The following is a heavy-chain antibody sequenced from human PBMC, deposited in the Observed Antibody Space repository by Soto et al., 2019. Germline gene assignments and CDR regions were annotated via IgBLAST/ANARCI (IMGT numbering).Heavy chain of an antibody. Sequence: XGSRWLSCAASGFTYSIYGLHWVRQAPGKGLEWVAVISSDGTSRFYADSVKGRFTISRDNSKNTLYLQMNSLRAEDTAMYYCAKVRVKDYYYYAMDAWGQGTTVTVTS. CDR3: AKVRVKDYYYYAMDA. J-gene: IGHJ6*02. D-gene: IGHD4-4*01. CDR2: ISSDGTSR. V-gene: IGHV3-30*18. CDR1: GFTYSIYG.